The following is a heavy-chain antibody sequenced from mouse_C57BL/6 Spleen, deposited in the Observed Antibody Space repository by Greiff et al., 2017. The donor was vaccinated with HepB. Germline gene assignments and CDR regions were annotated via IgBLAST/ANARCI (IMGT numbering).Heavy chain of an antibody. V-gene: IGHV7-1*01. D-gene: IGHD2-5*01. CDR1: GFTFSDFY. CDR3: ARGPYYSNYEGAMDY. Sequence: EVKLMESGGGLVQSGRSLRLSCATSGFTFSDFYMEWVRQAPGKGLEWIAASRNKANDYTTEYSASVKGRFIVSRDTSQSILYLQMNALRAEDTAIYYCARGPYYSNYEGAMDYWGQGTSVTVSS. CDR2: SRNKANDYTT. J-gene: IGHJ4*01.